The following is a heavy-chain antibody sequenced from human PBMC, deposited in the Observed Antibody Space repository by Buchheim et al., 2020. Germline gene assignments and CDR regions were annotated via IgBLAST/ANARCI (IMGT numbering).Heavy chain of an antibody. J-gene: IGHJ4*02. Sequence: EVQLLESGGGLVQPGGSLRLSCAASGFTFSSYAMSWVRQAPGKGLEWVSGITASGDSTYYADSVRGRFTISRDRSKNQLYLQMNSLRAEDTAVYYCAKDTVVPTISDYWGQGTL. CDR1: GFTFSSYA. D-gene: IGHD5-12*01. CDR2: ITASGDST. V-gene: IGHV3-23*01. CDR3: AKDTVVPTISDY.